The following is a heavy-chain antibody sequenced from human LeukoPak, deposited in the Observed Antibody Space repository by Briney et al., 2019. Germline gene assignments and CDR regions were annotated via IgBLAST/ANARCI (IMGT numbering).Heavy chain of an antibody. CDR2: IYFSGSI. J-gene: IGHJ4*02. CDR3: ARSSGYTYGSDY. CDR1: GVSISSYY. V-gene: IGHV4-59*08. Sequence: SETLSLTCSVSGVSISSYYWSWIRQPPRRGLEWVGYIYFSGSINYNPSLKSRVTISADTSKNQLSLKLSSVTAADTAVYYCARSSGYTYGSDYWGQGTWSPSPQ. D-gene: IGHD5-18*01.